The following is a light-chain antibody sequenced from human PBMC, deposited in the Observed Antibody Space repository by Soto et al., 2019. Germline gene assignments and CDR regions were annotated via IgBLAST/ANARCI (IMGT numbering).Light chain of an antibody. V-gene: IGKV3-15*01. J-gene: IGKJ2*02. CDR1: QSVSSN. CDR3: QQYKNWRPWT. Sequence: EIVMTQSPATLSVSQGEIATLSCRASQSVSSNLAWYQQKPGQAPRLLIYGASTRATGIPARFSGSGSGTEFTLTISSLQSEDFAVYYCQQYKNWRPWTFGQGTKLEIK. CDR2: GAS.